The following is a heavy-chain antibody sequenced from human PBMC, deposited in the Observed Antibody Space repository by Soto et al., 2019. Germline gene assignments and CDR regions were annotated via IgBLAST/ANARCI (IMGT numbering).Heavy chain of an antibody. V-gene: IGHV4-59*01. CDR3: ARGPYGYYEKSGNYYAEYFQH. Sequence: SETLSLTCTVSGGSISNYYWNWIRQSPGKGLEWIGYIYSSGSTHYNPSLQNRVTISIDTSKNQVSLKVNSVTAEDTAVYYCARGPYGYYEKSGNYYAEYFQHWGQGTLVTVSS. D-gene: IGHD3-22*01. CDR2: IYSSGST. J-gene: IGHJ1*01. CDR1: GGSISNYY.